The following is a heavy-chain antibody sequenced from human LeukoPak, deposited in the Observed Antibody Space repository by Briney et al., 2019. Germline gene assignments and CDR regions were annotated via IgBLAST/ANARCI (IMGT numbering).Heavy chain of an antibody. Sequence: GGSPRLSCAASGFTFSSYAMSWVRQAPGKGLEWVSAISGSGGSTYYADSVKGRFTISRDNSKNTLYLQMNSLRAEDTAVYYCAKADSSGYYPLDYWGQGTLVTVSS. J-gene: IGHJ4*02. CDR3: AKADSSGYYPLDY. V-gene: IGHV3-23*01. CDR2: ISGSGGST. D-gene: IGHD3-22*01. CDR1: GFTFSSYA.